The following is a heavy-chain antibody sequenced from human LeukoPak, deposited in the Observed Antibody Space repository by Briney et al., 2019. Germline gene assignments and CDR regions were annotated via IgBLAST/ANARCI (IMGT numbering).Heavy chain of an antibody. CDR2: ISYDGSNK. J-gene: IGHJ4*02. Sequence: PGGSLRLSCAASGFTFSSYAMHWVRQAPGKGLEWVAVISYDGSNKYYADSVKGRFTISRDNSKNTLYLQMNSLRAEDTAVYYCAKEFVRGYSGYDGNWGQGTLVTVSS. D-gene: IGHD5-12*01. V-gene: IGHV3-30*04. CDR1: GFTFSSYA. CDR3: AKEFVRGYSGYDGN.